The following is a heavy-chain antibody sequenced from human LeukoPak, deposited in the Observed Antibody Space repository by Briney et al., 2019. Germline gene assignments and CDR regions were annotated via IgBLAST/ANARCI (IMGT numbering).Heavy chain of an antibody. D-gene: IGHD1-1*01. CDR3: ASSSPPYDTDHNWFDP. Sequence: VASVKVSCKASGYTFTSYGISWVRQVPGQGLEWMGGIIPIFGTANYAQKFQGRVTITADESTSTAYMELSSLRSEDTAVYYCASSSPPYDTDHNWFDPWGQGTLVTVSS. J-gene: IGHJ5*02. CDR2: IIPIFGTA. CDR1: GYTFTSYG. V-gene: IGHV1-69*13.